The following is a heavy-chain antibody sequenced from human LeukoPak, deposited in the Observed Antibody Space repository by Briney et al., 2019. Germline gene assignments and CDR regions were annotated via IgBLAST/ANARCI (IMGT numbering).Heavy chain of an antibody. D-gene: IGHD3-22*01. V-gene: IGHV3-30*04. CDR1: GFTFSSYA. J-gene: IGHJ4*02. CDR3: ARGRWSSSGYQDY. CDR2: ISYDGSNI. Sequence: PGRSLRLSCAASGFTFSSYAMHWVRQAPGKGLEWVAVISYDGSNIYYADSVKGRFTISRDNSKNTLYLQMNSLRVEDTAMYYCARGRWSSSGYQDYWGRGTLVTVSS.